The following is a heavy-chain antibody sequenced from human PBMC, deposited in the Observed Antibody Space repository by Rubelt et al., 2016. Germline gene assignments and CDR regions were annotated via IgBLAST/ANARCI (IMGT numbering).Heavy chain of an antibody. CDR1: GGIFRSHS. D-gene: IGHD1-26*01. J-gene: IGHJ4*02. CDR3: ASSSGSYYSLDY. V-gene: IGHV1-69*01. CDR2: IIAIFGTT. Sequence: QVQLVQSGAEVKKPGSSVRLSCKAPGGIFRSHSISWVKQAPGHGLEWIGGIIAIFGTTNYAQKFPGRVTITADESTSTIYLDLSSLRSDDTAVYYCASSSGSYYSLDYWGQGTLVTVSS.